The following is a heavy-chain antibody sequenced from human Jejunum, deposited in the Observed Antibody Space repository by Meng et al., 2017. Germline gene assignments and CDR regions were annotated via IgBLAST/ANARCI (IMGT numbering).Heavy chain of an antibody. CDR1: GGSIESNNW. CDR3: ARADYVRYFDL. Sequence: GQLAEAGPGLVKPSETLSLTCAVSGGSIESNNWWTWIRQPPGQGLEWIGEVYHSGSTHYNPSLQSRVTISIDNSKNRFSLSLNSVTAADTAIYYCARADYVRYFDLWGRGTLVTVSS. J-gene: IGHJ2*01. CDR2: VYHSGST. V-gene: IGHV4-4*02. D-gene: IGHD3-10*02.